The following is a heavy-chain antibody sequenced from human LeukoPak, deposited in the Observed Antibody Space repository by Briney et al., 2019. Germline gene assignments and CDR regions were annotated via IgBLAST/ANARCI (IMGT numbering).Heavy chain of an antibody. CDR3: ASATMVRWFDP. CDR2: INHSGST. D-gene: IGHD3-10*01. J-gene: IGHJ5*02. V-gene: IGHV4-34*01. Sequence: PSETLSLTCAVYGGSFSGYYWSWIRQPPGKGLEWIGEINHSGSTNYNPSLKSRVTISVDTSKNQFSLKLSSVTAADTAVYYCASATMVRWFDPWGQGTLVTVSS. CDR1: GGSFSGYY.